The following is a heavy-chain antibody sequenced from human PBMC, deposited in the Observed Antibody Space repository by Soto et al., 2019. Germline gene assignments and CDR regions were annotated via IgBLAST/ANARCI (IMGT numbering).Heavy chain of an antibody. CDR2: IIPIFGTA. V-gene: IGHV1-69*01. CDR1: GGTFSSYA. D-gene: IGHD2-21*02. Sequence: QVQLVQSGAEVKKPGSSVKVSCKASGGTFSSYAISWVRQAPGQGLEWMGGIIPIFGTANYAQKFQGRVTITADESTGTAYMELSSLRSEDTAVYYCAREALPLTYWGGDCYSGFFGWFDPWGQGTLVTVSS. J-gene: IGHJ5*02. CDR3: AREALPLTYWGGDCYSGFFGWFDP.